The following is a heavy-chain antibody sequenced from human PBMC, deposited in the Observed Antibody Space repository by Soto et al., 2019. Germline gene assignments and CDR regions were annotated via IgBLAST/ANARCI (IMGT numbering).Heavy chain of an antibody. J-gene: IGHJ3*02. CDR1: GFTFSSYA. D-gene: IGHD3-16*01. CDR3: AKVMWVYDYIYGAFDI. CDR2: ISGSGGST. V-gene: IGHV3-23*01. Sequence: GSLRLSCAASGFTFSSYAMSWVRQAPGKGLEWVSAISGSGGSTYYADSVKGRFTISRDNSKNTLYLQMNSLRAEDTAVYYCAKVMWVYDYIYGAFDIWGQGTMVTVSS.